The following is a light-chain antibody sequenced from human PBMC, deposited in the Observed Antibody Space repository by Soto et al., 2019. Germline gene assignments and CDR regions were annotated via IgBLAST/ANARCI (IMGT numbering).Light chain of an antibody. V-gene: IGKV3-11*01. Sequence: PGERATLSCRASQSVSSYLAWYQQKPGQAPRLLIYDASNRATGIPARFSGSGSGTDFTLTISSLEPEDFAVYYCQQRSNWPPMYTFGQGTKLEIK. CDR3: QQRSNWPPMYT. CDR2: DAS. CDR1: QSVSSY. J-gene: IGKJ2*01.